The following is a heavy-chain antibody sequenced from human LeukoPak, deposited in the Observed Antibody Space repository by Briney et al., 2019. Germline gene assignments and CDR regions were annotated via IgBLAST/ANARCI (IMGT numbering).Heavy chain of an antibody. CDR1: GFTVSSNY. D-gene: IGHD4-17*01. CDR2: IYSGGST. Sequence: QPGGSLKLSCAASGFTVSSNYMSWVRQAPGKGLEWVSVIYSGGSTYYADSVKGRFTISRDNSKNTLYLQMNSLRAEDTAVYYCARVGVTTPGFDPWGQGTLVTVSS. J-gene: IGHJ5*02. CDR3: ARVGVTTPGFDP. V-gene: IGHV3-53*01.